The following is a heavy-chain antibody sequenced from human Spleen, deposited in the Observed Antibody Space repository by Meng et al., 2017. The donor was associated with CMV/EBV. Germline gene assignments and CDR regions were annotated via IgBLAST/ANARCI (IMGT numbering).Heavy chain of an antibody. J-gene: IGHJ4*02. CDR3: ARYCSSTRCQEYYFDY. Sequence: SETLSLTCIVSGGSISSYSWSWIRQPPGKGLEWIGYIYYSGSTNYNPSLKSRVTISVDTSKNQFSLKLSSVTVADTAVYYCARYCSSTRCQEYYFDYWGQGTLVTVSS. D-gene: IGHD2-2*01. CDR2: IYYSGST. V-gene: IGHV4-59*01. CDR1: GGSISSYS.